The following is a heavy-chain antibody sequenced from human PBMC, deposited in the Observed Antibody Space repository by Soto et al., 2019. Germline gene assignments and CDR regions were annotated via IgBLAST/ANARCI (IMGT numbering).Heavy chain of an antibody. V-gene: IGHV3-30*03. J-gene: IGHJ4*02. Sequence: QVQLVESGGGVVQPGRSLRLSCAASGFTFSSYGMHWVRQAPGKGLEWVAVISYDGSNKYYADSVKGRFTISRDNSKNTLYLQMNRLRAEDTAVYYCARAVGRYSGDYFDYWGQGTLVTVSS. CDR1: GFTFSSYG. CDR3: ARAVGRYSGDYFDY. D-gene: IGHD1-26*01. CDR2: ISYDGSNK.